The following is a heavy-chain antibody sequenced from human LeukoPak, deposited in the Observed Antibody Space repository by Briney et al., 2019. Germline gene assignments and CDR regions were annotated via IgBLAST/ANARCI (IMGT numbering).Heavy chain of an antibody. CDR2: IYYSGDT. J-gene: IGHJ5*02. V-gene: IGHV4-59*08. Sequence: PSETLSLTCTVSGDSISNYYWSWIRQPPGKGLEWIGYIYYSGDTNYNPSLKSRVTISVDTSKNQFSLKLSSVTAADTAVYYCARHDYGAPYNWFDPWGQGTLVTVSS. CDR3: ARHDYGAPYNWFDP. CDR1: GDSISNYY. D-gene: IGHD4-17*01.